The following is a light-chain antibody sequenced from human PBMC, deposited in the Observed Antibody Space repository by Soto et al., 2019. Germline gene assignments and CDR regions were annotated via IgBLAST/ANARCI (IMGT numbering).Light chain of an antibody. CDR1: QSINSW. J-gene: IGKJ1*01. V-gene: IGKV1-5*03. CDR2: KAS. CDR3: QQYNRYSRT. Sequence: DIQMTQSPSTLSASVGDRVTITCRASQSINSWLAWYQQKPGKAPKLLIYKASSLESGVPSRFTGSGSGTEFTLTISSLQPTDGATYYCQQYNRYSRTFGQGTKVEIK.